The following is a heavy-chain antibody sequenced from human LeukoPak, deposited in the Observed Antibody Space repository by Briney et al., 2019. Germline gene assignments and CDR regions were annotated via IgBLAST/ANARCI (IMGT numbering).Heavy chain of an antibody. CDR2: FSGGGDSA. V-gene: IGHV3-23*01. J-gene: IGHJ6*03. CDR1: GFTFSSYD. D-gene: IGHD3-16*01. Sequence: GGSLRLSCAASGFTFSSYDMSWVRQAPGRGLEWVSVFSGGGDSAYYADSVKGRFTISRDNSKNTLYLQMNSLRAEDTAVYYCAKGGAAQRLYYSMDVWGKGTTVTVSS. CDR3: AKGGAAQRLYYSMDV.